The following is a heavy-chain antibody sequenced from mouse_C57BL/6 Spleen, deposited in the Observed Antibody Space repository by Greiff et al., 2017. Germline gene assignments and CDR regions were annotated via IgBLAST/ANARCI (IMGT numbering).Heavy chain of an antibody. CDR1: GYTFTSYW. CDR3: ARGYYDYDWFAY. Sequence: VQLQQPGAELVKPGASVKLSCTASGYTFTSYWMHWVKQRPGQGLEWIGMIHPNSGSTNYNEKFKGKATLTVDKSSSPAYMQLSSLTSEDSAVYYCARGYYDYDWFAYWGQGTLVTVSA. CDR2: IHPNSGST. J-gene: IGHJ3*01. D-gene: IGHD2-4*01. V-gene: IGHV1-64*01.